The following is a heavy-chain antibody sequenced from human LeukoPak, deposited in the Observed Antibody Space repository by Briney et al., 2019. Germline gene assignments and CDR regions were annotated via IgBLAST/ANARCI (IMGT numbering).Heavy chain of an antibody. J-gene: IGHJ6*03. Sequence: GASVKVSCKASGGTFSSYAISWVRQAPGQGLEWMGGIIPIFGTANYAQKFQGRVTITADKSTSTAYMELSSLRSEDTAVYYCASEARYYDFWSGYNYYYYYMDVWGKGTTVTVSS. D-gene: IGHD3-3*01. CDR2: IIPIFGTA. CDR3: ASEARYYDFWSGYNYYYYYMDV. CDR1: GGTFSSYA. V-gene: IGHV1-69*06.